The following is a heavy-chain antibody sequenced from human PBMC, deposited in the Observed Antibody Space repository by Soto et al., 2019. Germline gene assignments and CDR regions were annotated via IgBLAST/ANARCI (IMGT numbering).Heavy chain of an antibody. CDR1: GGSFSGYY. CDR2: INHTGST. V-gene: IGHV4-34*01. Sequence: QVQLQQWGAGLLKPSETLSLTCAVYGGSFSGYYWSWIRQSPGKGLEWIGEINHTGSTNYNPSLTSRATISADTSKNQFSLKLNSVTAADTAVYYCATQAPYSSSPYYYYYLDVWGKGTTVTVSS. D-gene: IGHD6-6*01. J-gene: IGHJ6*03. CDR3: ATQAPYSSSPYYYYYLDV.